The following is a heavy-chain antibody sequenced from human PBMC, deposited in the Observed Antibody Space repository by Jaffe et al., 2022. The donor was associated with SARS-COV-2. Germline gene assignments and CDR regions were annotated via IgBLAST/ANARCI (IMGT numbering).Heavy chain of an antibody. J-gene: IGHJ5*02. V-gene: IGHV5-51*01. CDR1: GYTFSTHW. Sequence: EVQLVQSGAEMKKPGESLTISCKGFGYTFSTHWIGWVRQMPGKGLEWMGIIYPGDSETRYSPSFQGQVSISADKSINSAFLHWSRLRASDTATYYCARSYSSSWQNNWFDPWGQGTLVTVSS. CDR2: IYPGDSET. D-gene: IGHD6-13*01. CDR3: ARSYSSSWQNNWFDP.